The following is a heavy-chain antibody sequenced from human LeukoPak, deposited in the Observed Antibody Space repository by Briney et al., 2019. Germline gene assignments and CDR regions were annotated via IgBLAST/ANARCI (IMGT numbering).Heavy chain of an antibody. Sequence: SETLSLTCTVSGGSVSSGSYHWSWIRQPAGKGLEWIGRIYTSGSTNYNPSLKSRVTISVDTSKNQFSLKLSSVTAADTAVYYCAREGFYGSGSYPDYWGQGTLVTVSS. D-gene: IGHD3-10*01. CDR1: GGSVSSGSYH. J-gene: IGHJ4*02. CDR3: AREGFYGSGSYPDY. V-gene: IGHV4-61*02. CDR2: IYTSGST.